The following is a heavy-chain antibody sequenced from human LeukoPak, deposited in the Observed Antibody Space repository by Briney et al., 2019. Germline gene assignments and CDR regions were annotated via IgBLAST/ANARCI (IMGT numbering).Heavy chain of an antibody. CDR1: GYTFTSYG. CDR2: ISAYNGNT. D-gene: IGHD3-22*01. CDR3: ARDLFYYDSSGPFDY. Sequence: GASVKVSCKASGYTFTSYGISWVRQAPGQGLEWMGWISAYNGNTNYAQKLQGRVTVTTDTSTSTAYMELRSLRSDDTAVYYCARDLFYYDSSGPFDYWGQGTLVTVSS. J-gene: IGHJ4*02. V-gene: IGHV1-18*01.